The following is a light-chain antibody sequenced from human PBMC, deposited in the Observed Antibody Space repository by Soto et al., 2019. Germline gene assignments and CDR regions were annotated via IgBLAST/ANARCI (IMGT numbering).Light chain of an antibody. CDR2: EVS. Sequence: QSALTQPASVSGSPGQTSTISSPGTGSDVGGYNYVSWYQQHPGKAPKLMIYEVSNRPSGVSNRFSGSKSGNTASLTISVLQAEDEADYYCSSYTSSSLYVFGTGTKVTVL. V-gene: IGLV2-14*01. J-gene: IGLJ1*01. CDR3: SSYTSSSLYV. CDR1: GSDVGGYNY.